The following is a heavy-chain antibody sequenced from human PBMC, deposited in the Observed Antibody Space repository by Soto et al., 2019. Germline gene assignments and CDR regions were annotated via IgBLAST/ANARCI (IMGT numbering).Heavy chain of an antibody. J-gene: IGHJ5*02. CDR3: ARHPSDFWFDP. CDR2: IYYSGST. V-gene: IGHV4-39*01. CDR1: GGSISSSSYF. D-gene: IGHD2-21*02. Sequence: QLQLQESGPGLVKPSETLSLTCTVSGGSISSSSYFWGWIRQPPGKGLEWIGSIYYSGSTYYNPSLKXRXTXSXXTSKNQFSRKLSSVTAADTAVYYCARHPSDFWFDPWGQGTLVTVSS.